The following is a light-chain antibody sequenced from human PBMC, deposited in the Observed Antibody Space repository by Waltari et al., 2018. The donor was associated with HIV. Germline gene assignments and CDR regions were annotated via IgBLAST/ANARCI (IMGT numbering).Light chain of an antibody. CDR1: GAEIGAYNY. CDR3: SSYTTFNTVI. V-gene: IGLV2-14*03. CDR2: DVT. J-gene: IGLJ2*01. Sequence: QSALTQPASVSGSPGQSITISCAGTGAEIGAYNYVAWYQKLPDSVPKLIIYDVTSRPSGVSGRFSGSKFGNAASLTISGLQAEDEGYYYCSSYTTFNTVIFGGGTKLTVL.